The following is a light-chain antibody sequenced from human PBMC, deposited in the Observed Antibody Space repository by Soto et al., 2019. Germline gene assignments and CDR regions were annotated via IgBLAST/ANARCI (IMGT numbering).Light chain of an antibody. V-gene: IGKV1-39*01. CDR2: AAS. J-gene: IGKJ2*01. CDR3: QQSYSTRYT. Sequence: GDRVTITCRASQSISSYLNWYQQKPGKAPKLLIYAASSLQSGVPSRFSGSGSGTDFTLTISSLQPEDFATYYCQQSYSTRYTFGQGTKVDIK. CDR1: QSISSY.